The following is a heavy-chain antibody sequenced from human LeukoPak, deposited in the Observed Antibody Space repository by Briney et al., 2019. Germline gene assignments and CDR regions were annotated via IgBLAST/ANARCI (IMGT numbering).Heavy chain of an antibody. CDR3: ARWDPNSGYFQH. J-gene: IGHJ1*01. D-gene: IGHD4-23*01. V-gene: IGHV3-21*01. CDR1: GFAFSSYS. Sequence: GGSLRLSCAASGFAFSSYSMNWVRRAPGKGLEWVSSISSSSSYIYYADSVKGRFTISRDNAKNSLYLQMNSLRAEDTAVYYCARWDPNSGYFQHWGQGTLVTVSS. CDR2: ISSSSSYI.